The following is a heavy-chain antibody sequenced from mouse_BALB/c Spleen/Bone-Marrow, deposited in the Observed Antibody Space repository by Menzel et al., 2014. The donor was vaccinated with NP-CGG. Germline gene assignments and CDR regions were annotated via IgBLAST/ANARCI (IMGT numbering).Heavy chain of an antibody. Sequence: QVQLKDSGAELAKPGASVKMSCKASGYTFTSYWMHWVKQRPGQGLEWIGYINPSTGYTEYNQKFKDKATLTADKSSSTAYMQLSSLTSEDSAVYYCARSRDGYDSFAYWGQGTLVTV. CDR1: GYTFTSYW. CDR2: INPSTGYT. J-gene: IGHJ3*01. CDR3: ARSRDGYDSFAY. D-gene: IGHD2-2*01. V-gene: IGHV1-7*01.